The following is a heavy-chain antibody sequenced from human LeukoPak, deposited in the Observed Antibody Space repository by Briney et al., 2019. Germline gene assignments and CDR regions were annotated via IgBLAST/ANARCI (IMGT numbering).Heavy chain of an antibody. Sequence: GGSLRLSCAASGFTFSDYYMSWIRQAPGKGLEWVSYISSSGSTIYYAGSVKGQFTISRDNAKNSLYLQMNSLRAEDTAVYYCAGVVPGYGMDVWGQGTTVTVSS. CDR2: ISSSGSTI. V-gene: IGHV3-11*01. D-gene: IGHD2-2*01. J-gene: IGHJ6*02. CDR3: AGVVPGYGMDV. CDR1: GFTFSDYY.